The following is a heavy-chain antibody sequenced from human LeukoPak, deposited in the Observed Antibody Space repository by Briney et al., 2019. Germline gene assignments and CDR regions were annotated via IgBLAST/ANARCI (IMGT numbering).Heavy chain of an antibody. CDR3: AKGLSSTSFPY. V-gene: IGHV3-9*01. D-gene: IGHD2-2*01. CDR1: GFTFDDYA. J-gene: IGHJ4*02. Sequence: SLRLSCAASGFTFDDYAMHWVRQAPGKGLEWVSGISWNSGSIGYADSVKGRFTISRDNAKNSLYLQMNSLRAEDTALYYCAKGLSSTSFPYWGQGTLVTVSS. CDR2: ISWNSGSI.